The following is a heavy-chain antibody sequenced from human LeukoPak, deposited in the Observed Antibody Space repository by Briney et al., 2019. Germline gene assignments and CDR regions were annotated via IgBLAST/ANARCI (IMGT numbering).Heavy chain of an antibody. Sequence: GGSLRLSCAASGFTFSSYGMHWVRQAPGKGLEWVSYISSSSSTIYYADSVKGRFTISRDNAKNSLYLQMNSLRAEDTAVYYCARAYYYGSGSSTLAFDYWGQGTLVTVSS. V-gene: IGHV3-48*01. D-gene: IGHD3-10*01. CDR1: GFTFSSYG. CDR3: ARAYYYGSGSSTLAFDY. J-gene: IGHJ4*02. CDR2: ISSSSSTI.